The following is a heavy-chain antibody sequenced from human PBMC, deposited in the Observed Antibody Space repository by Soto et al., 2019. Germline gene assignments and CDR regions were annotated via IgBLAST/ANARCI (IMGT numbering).Heavy chain of an antibody. D-gene: IGHD6-19*01. J-gene: IGHJ4*02. V-gene: IGHV3-30-3*01. CDR1: GFTFSSYA. CDR2: ISYDGSNK. Sequence: PGGSLRLSCAASGFTFSSYAMHWVRQAPGKGLEWVAVISYDGSNKYYADSVKGRFTISRDNSKNTLYLQMNSLRAEDTAVYYCARVSGWGNWGQGTLVTVSS. CDR3: ARVSGWGN.